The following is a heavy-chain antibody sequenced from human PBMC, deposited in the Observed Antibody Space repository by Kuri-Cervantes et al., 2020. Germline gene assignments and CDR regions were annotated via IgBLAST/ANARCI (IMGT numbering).Heavy chain of an antibody. Sequence: ASVKVSCKASGYTFTSYGISWVRQAPGQGLEWMGWISAYNGNTNYAQKFQGRVTITTDTSTSTAYMELRSLRSDDTAVYYFARVGNAGGIAADGGGVDVWGQGTTVTVSS. J-gene: IGHJ6*02. CDR2: ISAYNGNT. CDR3: ARVGNAGGIAADGGGVDV. CDR1: GYTFTSYG. V-gene: IGHV1-18*01. D-gene: IGHD6-13*01.